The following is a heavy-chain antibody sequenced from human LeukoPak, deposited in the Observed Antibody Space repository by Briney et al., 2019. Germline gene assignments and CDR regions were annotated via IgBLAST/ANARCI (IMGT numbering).Heavy chain of an antibody. D-gene: IGHD3-10*01. V-gene: IGHV4-4*07. CDR2: IYTSGST. CDR1: GGSISSYY. J-gene: IGHJ5*02. Sequence: SETLSLTCTVSGGSISSYYWSWIRQPAGKGLEWIGRIYTSGSTNYNPSLKSRVTMSVDTSKNQFSLKLSSVTAADTAVYYCARGESQFLLWFGELPKSNWFDPWGQGTLVTVSS. CDR3: ARGESQFLLWFGELPKSNWFDP.